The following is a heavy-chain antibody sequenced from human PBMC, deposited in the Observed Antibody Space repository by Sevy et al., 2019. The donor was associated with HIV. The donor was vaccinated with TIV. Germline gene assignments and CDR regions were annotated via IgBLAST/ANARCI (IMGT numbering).Heavy chain of an antibody. CDR3: ARGGYCSSTSCRYYYYYGMDV. Sequence: ASVKVSCKASGYTFTGYYMHWVRQAPGQGLEWMGWINPNRGGTNYAQKFQGRVTMTKDTSISTAYMELGRLRSDDTALYYCARGGYCSSTSCRYYYYYGMDVWGQGTTVTVSS. J-gene: IGHJ6*02. CDR2: INPNRGGT. D-gene: IGHD2-2*01. CDR1: GYTFTGYY. V-gene: IGHV1-2*02.